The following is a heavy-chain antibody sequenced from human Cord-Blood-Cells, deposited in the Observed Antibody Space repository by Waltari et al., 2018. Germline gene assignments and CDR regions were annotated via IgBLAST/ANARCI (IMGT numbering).Heavy chain of an antibody. CDR2: IYYSGST. V-gene: IGHV4-39*07. CDR3: ARGYEGGWYSHYYYYYMDV. Sequence: QLQLQESGTGLVKPSETLSLTCTVSGGSISSSSYYWGWIRQPPGKGLEWIGSIYYSGSTYYNPSLKRRVTISVDTSKNQFSLKLSSVTAADTAVYYCARGYEGGWYSHYYYYYMDVWGKGTTVTVSS. D-gene: IGHD6-19*01. J-gene: IGHJ6*03. CDR1: GGSISSSSYY.